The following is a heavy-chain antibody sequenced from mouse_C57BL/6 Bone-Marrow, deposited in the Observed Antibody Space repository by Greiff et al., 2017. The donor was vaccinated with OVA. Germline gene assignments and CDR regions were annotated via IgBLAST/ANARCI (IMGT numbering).Heavy chain of an antibody. D-gene: IGHD2-2*01. Sequence: QVQLKQPGTELVKPGASVKLSCKASGYTFTSYWMHWVQQRPGKGLEWIGNINPSNGGTNYNEKFKSKATLTVDKSSSTAYMQLSSLTSEDSAVYYCARDGYDPDYAMDYWGQGTSVTVSS. CDR3: ARDGYDPDYAMDY. CDR1: GYTFTSYW. CDR2: INPSNGGT. J-gene: IGHJ4*01. V-gene: IGHV1-53*01.